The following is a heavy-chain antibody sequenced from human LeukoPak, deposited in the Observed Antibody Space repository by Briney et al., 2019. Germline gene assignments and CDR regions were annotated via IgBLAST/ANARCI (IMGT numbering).Heavy chain of an antibody. V-gene: IGHV3-23*01. J-gene: IGHJ4*02. D-gene: IGHD1-1*01. CDR2: ISASGDST. CDR3: AKERYNCANGDFDY. CDR1: GFTFSSYA. Sequence: GGSLRLSCAASGFTFSSYAMSWVRQAPGKGLEWVSTISASGDSTYYADSLKGRFTISRDSSKNTLYLQMNSLRAEDTALYYCAKERYNCANGDFDYWGQGTLVTVSS.